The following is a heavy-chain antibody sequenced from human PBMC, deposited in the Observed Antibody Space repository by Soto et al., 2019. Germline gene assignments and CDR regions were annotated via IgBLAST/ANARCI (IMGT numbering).Heavy chain of an antibody. V-gene: IGHV4-4*02. CDR2: IYRDENT. CDR3: ARVRSDGWCGPCDM. CDR1: GDSITSRNW. Sequence: QVQLQESGPGLVKPSETLSLTCVVSGDSITSRNWWAWVRRPPGKGLEWIGEIYRDENTKYNPSLQSRGSVSIDMSKNQSSRKMRSVTAADTATYYCARVRSDGWCGPCDMWGQGTKATVSS. D-gene: IGHD6-19*01. J-gene: IGHJ3*02.